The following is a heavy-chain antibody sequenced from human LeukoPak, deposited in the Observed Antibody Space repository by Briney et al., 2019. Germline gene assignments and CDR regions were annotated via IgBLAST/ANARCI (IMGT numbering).Heavy chain of an antibody. D-gene: IGHD2-15*01. J-gene: IGHJ2*01. Sequence: SETLSLTCAVSGGSISSGGYSWSWIRQPPGKGLEWIGYIYHSGSTYYNPSLKSRVTISVDWSKNQFSLKLSSVTAADTAVYYCARDDKGSGYFDLWGRGTLVTVSS. CDR3: ARDDKGSGYFDL. V-gene: IGHV4-30-2*01. CDR1: GGSISSGGYS. CDR2: IYHSGST.